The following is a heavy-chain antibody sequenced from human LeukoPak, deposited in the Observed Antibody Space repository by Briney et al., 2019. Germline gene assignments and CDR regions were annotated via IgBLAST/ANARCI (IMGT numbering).Heavy chain of an antibody. CDR1: GYTFTGYY. V-gene: IGHV1-2*02. J-gene: IGHJ4*02. CDR2: INPNSGGT. CDR3: ARERREYSYGSFIGDY. D-gene: IGHD5-18*01. Sequence: ASVKLSCKASGYTFTGYYMHWVRQAPGQGLEWMGWINPNSGGTNYAQKFQGRVTMTRDTSISTAYMELSRLRSDDTALYYCARERREYSYGSFIGDYWGQGTLVTVSS.